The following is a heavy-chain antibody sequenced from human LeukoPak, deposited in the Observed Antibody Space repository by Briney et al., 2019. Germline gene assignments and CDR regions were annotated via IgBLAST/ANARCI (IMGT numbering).Heavy chain of an antibody. J-gene: IGHJ3*02. CDR3: ATVGGVVVPAADRGFDAFDI. Sequence: ASVKVSCKASGYTFTSYDINWVRQAPGKGLEWMGGFDPEDGETIYAQKFQGRVTMTEDTSTDTAYMELSSLRSEDTAVYYCATVGGVVVPAADRGFDAFDIWGQGTMVTVSS. CDR2: FDPEDGET. CDR1: GYTFTSYD. D-gene: IGHD2-2*01. V-gene: IGHV1-24*01.